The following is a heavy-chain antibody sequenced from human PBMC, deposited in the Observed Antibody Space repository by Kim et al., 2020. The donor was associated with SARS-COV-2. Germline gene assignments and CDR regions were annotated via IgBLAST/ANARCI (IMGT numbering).Heavy chain of an antibody. CDR1: GGSFSGYY. J-gene: IGHJ5*02. CDR2: INHSGST. CDR3: ARGYCSGGSCYSRGSVWFDP. Sequence: SETLSLTCAVYGGSFSGYYWSWIRQPPGKGLEWIGEINHSGSTNYNPSLKSRVTISVDTSKNQFSLKLSSVTAADTAVYYCARGYCSGGSCYSRGSVWFDPWGQGTLVTVSS. D-gene: IGHD2-15*01. V-gene: IGHV4-34*01.